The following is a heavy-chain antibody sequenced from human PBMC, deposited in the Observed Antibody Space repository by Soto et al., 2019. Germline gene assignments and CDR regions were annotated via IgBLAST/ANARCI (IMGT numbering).Heavy chain of an antibody. V-gene: IGHV4-4*02. Sequence: SETLSLTCAVSGGSFTSNNWWTWVRQPPGQGLEWIGEIYRTGSTNYNPSLKRRVTISLDKSENQFSLKVTSLTAADTAVYYCASRDPGTSVDYWGQGTLVTVSS. D-gene: IGHD1-7*01. CDR3: ASRDPGTSVDY. J-gene: IGHJ4*02. CDR1: GGSFTSNNW. CDR2: IYRTGST.